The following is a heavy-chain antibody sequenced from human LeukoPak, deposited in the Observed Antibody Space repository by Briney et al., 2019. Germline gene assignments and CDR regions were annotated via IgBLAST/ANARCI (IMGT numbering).Heavy chain of an antibody. CDR3: ARSQWSDY. Sequence: GGSLRLSCAASGFTFSSNWMHWVRQAPGKGLVWVSRINEDGSTTNYADSVKGRSTIFRDNAKNTLYLQMNSLRAEDTAVYYCARSQWSDYWGQGTLVTVSS. CDR1: GFTFSSNW. V-gene: IGHV3-74*01. D-gene: IGHD2-8*01. CDR2: INEDGSTT. J-gene: IGHJ4*02.